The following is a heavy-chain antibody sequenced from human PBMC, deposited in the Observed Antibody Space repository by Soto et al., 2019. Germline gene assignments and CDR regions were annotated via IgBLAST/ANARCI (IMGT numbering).Heavy chain of an antibody. J-gene: IGHJ4*02. D-gene: IGHD5-12*01. CDR3: AAELGNSGYDGHDF. CDR2: IIYDGSDE. CDR1: GFTFSSCA. V-gene: IGHV3-30-3*01. Sequence: ESGGGVVQPGRSVRLSCAASGFTFSSCAMHWVRQTPGKGLEWVAVIIYDGSDEYYADSVQGRFTISRDNSKNTLYLQMNSLRPEYTAVYYCAAELGNSGYDGHDFWGQGTLVTVSS.